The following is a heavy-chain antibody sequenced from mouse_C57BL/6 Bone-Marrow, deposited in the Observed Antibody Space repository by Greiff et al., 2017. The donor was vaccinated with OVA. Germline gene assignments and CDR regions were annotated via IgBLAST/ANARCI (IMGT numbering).Heavy chain of an antibody. CDR1: GYTFTSYG. V-gene: IGHV1-81*01. J-gene: IGHJ3*01. D-gene: IGHD1-1*01. CDR3: ARIYYGSIFAY. Sequence: QVQLKESGAELARPGASVKLSCKASGYTFTSYGISWVKQRTGQGLEWIGEIYPRSGNTYYNEKFKGKATLTADKSSSTAYMELRSLTSEDSAVYFCARIYYGSIFAYWGQGTLVTVSA. CDR2: IYPRSGNT.